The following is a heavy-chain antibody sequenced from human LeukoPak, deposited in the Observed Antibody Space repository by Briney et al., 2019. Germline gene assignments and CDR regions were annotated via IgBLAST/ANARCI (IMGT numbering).Heavy chain of an antibody. CDR1: GDSIGRGSYY. CDR3: ARPYGGNSYWYFDL. V-gene: IGHV4-61*02. J-gene: IGHJ2*01. Sequence: SETLSLTCAVSGDSIGRGSYYWGWIRQPAGKAPEWIGRIFNTGSTSYNPSLKSRVTISVDTSKNQFSLKLSSVTAADTAVYYCARPYGGNSYWYFDLWGRGTLVTVSS. CDR2: IFNTGST. D-gene: IGHD4-23*01.